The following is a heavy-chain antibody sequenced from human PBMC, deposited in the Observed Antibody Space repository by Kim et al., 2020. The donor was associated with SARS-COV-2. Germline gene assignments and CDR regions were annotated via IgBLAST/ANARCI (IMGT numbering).Heavy chain of an antibody. Sequence: GGSLRLSCAASGFTFSSYEMNWVRQAPGKGLEWVSYISSSGSTIYYADSVKGRFTISRDNAKNSLYLQMNSLRAEDTAVYYCARVSGGSGVFGRNYYFDYWGQGTLVTVSS. D-gene: IGHD1-26*01. J-gene: IGHJ4*02. CDR1: GFTFSSYE. V-gene: IGHV3-48*03. CDR2: ISSSGSTI. CDR3: ARVSGGSGVFGRNYYFDY.